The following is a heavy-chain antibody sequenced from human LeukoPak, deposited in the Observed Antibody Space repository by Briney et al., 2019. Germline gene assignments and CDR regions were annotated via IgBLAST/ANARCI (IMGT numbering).Heavy chain of an antibody. CDR1: GFTFEIYA. Sequence: GGSLRLSCAASGFTFEIYAMSWVRLAPGKGLQWVASMCGSAGCTFYADSVQGRFTISRDNSKDTLYLHMNSLRAEDTAIYYCARDRPNYHESNGHYYNRDGDHWGQGTLVTVSS. CDR3: ARDRPNYHESNGHYYNRDGDH. J-gene: IGHJ5*02. CDR2: MCGSAGCT. D-gene: IGHD3-22*01. V-gene: IGHV3-23*01.